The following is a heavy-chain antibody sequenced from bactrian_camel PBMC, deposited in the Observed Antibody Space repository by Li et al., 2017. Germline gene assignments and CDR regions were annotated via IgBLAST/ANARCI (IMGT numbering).Heavy chain of an antibody. J-gene: IGHJ6*01. D-gene: IGHD5*01. CDR3: ATDPVGTWDLGRYGY. CDR1: GFAFSRYG. CDR2: IDTVAGTT. Sequence: HVQLVESGGGLVRPGESRVVSCAASGFAFSRYGMSWVRQAPGKGLEWVSGIDTVAGTTKLADSVKDRFTISRDITKNMLYLQMNSLKTEDTAVYYCATDPVGTWDLGRYGYWGQGTQVTVS. V-gene: IGHV3S1*01.